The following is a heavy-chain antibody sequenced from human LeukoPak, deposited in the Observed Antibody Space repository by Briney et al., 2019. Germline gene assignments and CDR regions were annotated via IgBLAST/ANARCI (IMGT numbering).Heavy chain of an antibody. CDR1: GFTFSSYA. J-gene: IGHJ5*02. V-gene: IGHV3-23*01. D-gene: IGHD5-12*01. CDR3: AKDRRDIVATDLEYNWFDP. CDR2: ISGSGGST. Sequence: PGGPLRLSCAASGFTFSSYAMSWVRQAPGKGLERVSAISGSGGSTYYADSVKGRFTISRDNSKNTLYLQMNSLRAEDTAVYYCAKDRRDIVATDLEYNWFDPWGQGTLVTVSS.